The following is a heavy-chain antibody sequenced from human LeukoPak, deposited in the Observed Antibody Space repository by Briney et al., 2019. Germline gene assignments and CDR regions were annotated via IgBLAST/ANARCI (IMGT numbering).Heavy chain of an antibody. V-gene: IGHV3-48*04. CDR2: ISFSGNSI. D-gene: IGHD4-17*01. CDR1: GFTFSSYG. Sequence: GSLRLSCAASGFTFSSYGMHWVRQAPGKGLEWLAFISFSGNSIYYADSVKGRFTISRDNAKSSLYLQMSSLRAEDTAVYYCAGDNIENGDLDYLDSWGQGTLVTVSS. CDR3: AGDNIENGDLDYLDS. J-gene: IGHJ4*02.